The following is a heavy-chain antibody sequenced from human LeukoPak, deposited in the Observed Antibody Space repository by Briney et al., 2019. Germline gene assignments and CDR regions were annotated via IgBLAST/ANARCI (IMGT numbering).Heavy chain of an antibody. J-gene: IGHJ4*02. V-gene: IGHV3-23*01. D-gene: IGHD2-15*01. CDR3: AKDCNGGNCYIDY. CDR2: MSGRGVST. Sequence: GGSLRLSCAASGFTFTNYAMSWVRQAPGKGLEWVSGMSGRGVSTYYADSVKGRSTISSDSSKNTLYLQMNSLRAEDTAIYYCAKDCNGGNCYIDYWGQGTLVTVAS. CDR1: GFTFTNYA.